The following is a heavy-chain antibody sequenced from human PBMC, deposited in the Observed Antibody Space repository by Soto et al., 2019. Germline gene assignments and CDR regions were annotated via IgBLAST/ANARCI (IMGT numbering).Heavy chain of an antibody. D-gene: IGHD1-1*01. J-gene: IGHJ6*02. V-gene: IGHV1-18*01. CDR3: SSDLRVNWSPTRNYYYYYYGMDV. Sequence: ASVKVSCKASGYTVTTYGISWVRQAPGQGLEWMGWISPYNGNTNYAQKLQGRVTMTTETSTSPAYMELRSLRSDDTAVYYCSSDLRVNWSPTRNYYYYYYGMDVWGQGTTVTVSS. CDR1: GYTVTTYG. CDR2: ISPYNGNT.